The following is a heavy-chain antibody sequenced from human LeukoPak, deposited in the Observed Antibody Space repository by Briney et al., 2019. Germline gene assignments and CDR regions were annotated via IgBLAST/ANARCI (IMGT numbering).Heavy chain of an antibody. V-gene: IGHV1-18*01. D-gene: IGHD3-3*01. J-gene: IGHJ4*02. Sequence: ASVKVSCKASGYRFNSYGINWVRQAPGQGLEWMGWISVYKGNTNYAQKFQGRVTMTTDTSTSTVYLELRSLRSDDTAVYYCARDRTIFGVVINYFDYWGQGTLVTVSS. CDR1: GYRFNSYG. CDR3: ARDRTIFGVVINYFDY. CDR2: ISVYKGNT.